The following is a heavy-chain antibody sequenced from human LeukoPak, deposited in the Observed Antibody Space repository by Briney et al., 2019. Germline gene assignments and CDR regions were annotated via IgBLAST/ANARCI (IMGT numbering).Heavy chain of an antibody. CDR1: IGSVTSYY. J-gene: IGHJ4*02. V-gene: IGHV4-4*07. Sequence: SGTLSLTCSVSIGSVTSYYWSWFRQPVGKTLEWIGQIRVDGTTDYNPSLKSRVAMSIDTSNNQFSLHLTSVTAADTSVYFCAGRAQTTGYSFDYWGQGALVAVSS. CDR2: IRVDGTT. D-gene: IGHD2-15*01. CDR3: AGRAQTTGYSFDY.